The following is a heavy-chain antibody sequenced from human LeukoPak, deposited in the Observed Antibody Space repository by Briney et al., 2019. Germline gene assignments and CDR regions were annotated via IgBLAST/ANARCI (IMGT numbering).Heavy chain of an antibody. Sequence: GGSLRLSRAASGFTVRNNYMNWVRQAPGKGLEWVSGIYSDGSTYYADSVKGRFTISRDNSKNTLYLQMNSLRAEDTAVYYCARGSYCSGGSCYPLFDYWGQGTLVTVSS. J-gene: IGHJ4*02. CDR2: IYSDGST. CDR1: GFTVRNNY. CDR3: ARGSYCSGGSCYPLFDY. V-gene: IGHV3-53*01. D-gene: IGHD2-15*01.